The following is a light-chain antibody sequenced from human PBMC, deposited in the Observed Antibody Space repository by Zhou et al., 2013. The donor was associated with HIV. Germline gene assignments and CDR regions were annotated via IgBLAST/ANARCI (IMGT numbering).Light chain of an antibody. CDR2: QAS. Sequence: DIQMTQSPSTLSASVGDRVTITCRASQSISTWLAWYQQKPGKAPKLLIYQASNLESGVPSRFSGSGSGTEFTLTISSLQPDDFGTYYCQQCNSYPYTFGQGTKLEIK. CDR1: QSISTW. V-gene: IGKV1-5*03. CDR3: QQCNSYPYT. J-gene: IGKJ2*01.